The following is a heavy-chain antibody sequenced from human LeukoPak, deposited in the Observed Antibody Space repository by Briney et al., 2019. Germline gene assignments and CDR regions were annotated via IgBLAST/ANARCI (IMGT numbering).Heavy chain of an antibody. CDR3: ARESQRWFGDAFDI. V-gene: IGHV1-69*13. Sequence: SVKVSCKASGGTFSSYAISWVRQAPGQGLGWMGGIIPIFGTANYAQKFQGRVTITADESTSTAYMELSSLRSEDTAVYYCARESQRWFGDAFDIWGQGTMVTVSS. CDR2: IIPIFGTA. J-gene: IGHJ3*02. CDR1: GGTFSSYA. D-gene: IGHD3-10*01.